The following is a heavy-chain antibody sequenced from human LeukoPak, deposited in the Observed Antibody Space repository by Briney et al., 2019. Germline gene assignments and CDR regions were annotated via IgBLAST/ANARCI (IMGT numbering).Heavy chain of an antibody. CDR3: ARNPRCSGGSCYSGWFDP. Sequence: PSETLSLTCTVSGGSISSYYWSWIRQPPGKGLEWIGYIYYSGSTNYNPSLKSRVTISVDTSKNQFSLKLSSVTATDTAAYYCARNPRCSGGSCYSGWFDPWGQGTLVTVSS. J-gene: IGHJ5*02. D-gene: IGHD2-15*01. V-gene: IGHV4-59*01. CDR1: GGSISSYY. CDR2: IYYSGST.